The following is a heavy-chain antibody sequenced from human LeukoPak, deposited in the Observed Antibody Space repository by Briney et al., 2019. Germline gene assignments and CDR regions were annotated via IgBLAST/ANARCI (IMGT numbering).Heavy chain of an antibody. D-gene: IGHD3-22*01. J-gene: IGHJ3*02. CDR1: GFTVSSNY. V-gene: IGHV4-34*01. CDR3: ARHRPYDSSGSHGAFDI. Sequence: GSLRLSCAASGFTVSSNYMSWIRQPPGKGLEWIGEINHSGSTYYNPSLKSRVTISVDTSKNQFSLKLSSVTAADTAVYYCARHRPYDSSGSHGAFDIWGQGTMVTVSS. CDR2: INHSGST.